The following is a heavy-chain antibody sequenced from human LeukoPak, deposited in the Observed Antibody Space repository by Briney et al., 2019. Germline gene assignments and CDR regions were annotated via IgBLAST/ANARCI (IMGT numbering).Heavy chain of an antibody. CDR2: IYPADSDI. CDR3: ARQEYCSGGSCYTRFDP. V-gene: IGHV5-51*01. CDR1: GYSINNYW. Sequence: GESLKISCKGSGYSINNYWIGWVRQMPGRGLEWMGIIYPADSDIRYSPSFQGQVTISADKSISTAYLQWSSLKASDTAMYYCARQEYCSGGSCYTRFDPWGQGTLVTVSS. J-gene: IGHJ5*02. D-gene: IGHD2-15*01.